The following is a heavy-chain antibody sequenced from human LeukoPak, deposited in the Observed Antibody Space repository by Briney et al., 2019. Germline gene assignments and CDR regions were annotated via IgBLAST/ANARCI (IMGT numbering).Heavy chain of an antibody. J-gene: IGHJ5*02. CDR2: IYYSGST. CDR1: GGSISSYY. CDR3: ARERGYCSSTSCYRHGWFDP. V-gene: IGHV4-59*01. Sequence: PSETLSLTCTVSGGSISSYYWSWIRQPPGKGLEWIGYIYYSGSTNYNPSLKSRVTISVDTSKNQFSLKLSSVTAADTAVYYCARERGYCSSTSCYRHGWFDPWGQGTLVTVSS. D-gene: IGHD2-2*02.